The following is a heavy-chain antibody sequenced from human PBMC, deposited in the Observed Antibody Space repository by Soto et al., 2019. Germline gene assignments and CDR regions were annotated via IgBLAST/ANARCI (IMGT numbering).Heavy chain of an antibody. Sequence: TLSLTCTVSGGSISSGGYYWSWLRQHPGKGLEWIGYIYHSGSTYYNPSLKSRVTISVDTSKNQFSLKLSSVTAADTAVYYCATGIATDAFDIWGQGTMVTVSS. D-gene: IGHD6-13*01. CDR1: GGSISSGGYY. CDR3: ATGIATDAFDI. J-gene: IGHJ3*02. V-gene: IGHV4-31*03. CDR2: IYHSGST.